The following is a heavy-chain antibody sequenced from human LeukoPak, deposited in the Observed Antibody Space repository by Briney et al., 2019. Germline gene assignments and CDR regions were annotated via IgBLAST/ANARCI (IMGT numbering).Heavy chain of an antibody. V-gene: IGHV3-23*01. CDR2: ISGSGMTT. Sequence: QTGGSLRLSCAASGLTFNNYAMSWVRQAPGKGLEWVSAISGSGMTTHYADSVKGRFTISRDNSKNTLYLQMNSLRAEDTAVYYCAKRDSSGYSHYFGYWGQGTLVTVSS. D-gene: IGHD3-22*01. CDR1: GLTFNNYA. J-gene: IGHJ4*02. CDR3: AKRDSSGYSHYFGY.